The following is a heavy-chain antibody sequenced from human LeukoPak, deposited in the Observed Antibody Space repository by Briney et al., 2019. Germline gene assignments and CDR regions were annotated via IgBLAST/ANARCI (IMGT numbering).Heavy chain of an antibody. CDR1: GGSISSYY. D-gene: IGHD5-24*01. CDR2: IYYSGST. Sequence: SETLSLTCTVSGGSISSYYWSWIRQPPGKGLEWIGYIYYSGSTNYNPSLKSRVTISVDTSKNQFSLKLSSVTAADTAVYYCAITNRQQLLDYYYGMDVWGQGTTVTVSS. J-gene: IGHJ6*02. V-gene: IGHV4-59*01. CDR3: AITNRQQLLDYYYGMDV.